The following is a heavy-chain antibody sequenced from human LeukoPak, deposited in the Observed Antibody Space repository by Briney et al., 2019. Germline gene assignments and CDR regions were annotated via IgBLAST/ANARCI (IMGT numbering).Heavy chain of an antibody. D-gene: IGHD3-3*01. Sequence: GGSLRLSCAASGFTFSSYAMSWVRQAPGKGREWGSAISGSGGSTYYADSVKGRFTISRDNSKNTLYLQMNSLRAEDTAVYYCAKDPQYYDFWSGYYFDYWGQGTLVTVSS. J-gene: IGHJ4*02. CDR1: GFTFSSYA. V-gene: IGHV3-23*01. CDR3: AKDPQYYDFWSGYYFDY. CDR2: ISGSGGST.